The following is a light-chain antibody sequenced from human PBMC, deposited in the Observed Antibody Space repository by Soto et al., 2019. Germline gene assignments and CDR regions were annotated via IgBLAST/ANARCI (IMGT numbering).Light chain of an antibody. CDR2: GAS. Sequence: LTQAQVTLSLSPGARASLPWRASQSLSNSELAWYQQKPGQAPRLLIYGASSRATGIPDRFSGSGSGTDFTLTISRLEPEDFAVYYCQQYDSSWTFGQGTKVDIK. V-gene: IGKV3-20*01. CDR3: QQYDSSWT. CDR1: QSLSNSE. J-gene: IGKJ1*01.